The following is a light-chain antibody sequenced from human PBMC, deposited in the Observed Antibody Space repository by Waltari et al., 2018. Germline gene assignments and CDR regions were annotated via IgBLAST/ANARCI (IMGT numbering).Light chain of an antibody. CDR1: QGISNY. V-gene: IGKV1-27*01. Sequence: DIQMTQSPSSLSASVGDRVTITCRASQGISNYLAWYQQKPGKVPKLLIYAASTLQSGVPSRFSGSGSGTDFTRTISSLQPEDVATYDCQKYNSAPRTFGQGTKVEIK. CDR2: AAS. J-gene: IGKJ1*01. CDR3: QKYNSAPRT.